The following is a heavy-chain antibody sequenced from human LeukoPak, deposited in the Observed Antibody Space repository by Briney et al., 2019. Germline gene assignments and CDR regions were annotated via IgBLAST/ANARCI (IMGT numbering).Heavy chain of an antibody. CDR2: ISGSGGST. D-gene: IGHD5-12*01. CDR1: GFTFSGYA. V-gene: IGHV3-23*01. J-gene: IGHJ4*02. Sequence: GVSLRLSCAASGFTFSGYAMSWVRQAPGKGLEWVSAISGSGGSTYYADSVKGRFTISRDNSKNTLYLQMNSLRAEDTAVYYCARSEVDIVATVCFDYWGQGTLVTVSS. CDR3: ARSEVDIVATVCFDY.